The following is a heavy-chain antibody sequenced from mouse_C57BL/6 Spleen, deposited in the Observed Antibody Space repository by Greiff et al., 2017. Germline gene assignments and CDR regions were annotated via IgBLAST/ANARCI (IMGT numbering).Heavy chain of an antibody. CDR1: GYAFSSYW. Sequence: QVQLKQSGAELVKPGASVKISCKASGYAFSSYWMNWVKQRPGKGLEWIGQIYPGDGDTNYNGKFKGKATLTAGKSSSTAYMQLSSLTSEDSAVYFCATLYDYDGYFDVWGTGTTVTVSS. CDR3: ATLYDYDGYFDV. J-gene: IGHJ1*03. D-gene: IGHD2-4*01. V-gene: IGHV1-80*01. CDR2: IYPGDGDT.